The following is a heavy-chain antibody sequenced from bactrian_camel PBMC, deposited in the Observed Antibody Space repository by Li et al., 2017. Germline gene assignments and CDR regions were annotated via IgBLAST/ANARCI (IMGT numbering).Heavy chain of an antibody. J-gene: IGHJ4*01. CDR1: GYTYNGYC. D-gene: IGHD1*01. Sequence: DVQLVESGGGSVKAGGSLTLTCVASGYTYNGYCMGWFRQAPGKEREGVAIIDMDGSTFYADSVAGRFTISRDNAKNTMYLQMNNLNTEDVAMYYCVADDGLYVQFNYWGQGTQVTVS. V-gene: IGHV3S10*01. CDR3: VADDGLYVQFNY. CDR2: IDMDGST.